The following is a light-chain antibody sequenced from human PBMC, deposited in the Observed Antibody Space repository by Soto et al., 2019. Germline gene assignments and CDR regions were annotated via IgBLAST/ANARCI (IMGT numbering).Light chain of an antibody. CDR1: SSNIGAGYD. J-gene: IGLJ1*01. V-gene: IGLV1-40*01. Sequence: QAVVTQPPSVSGAPGQRVTISCTGTSSNIGAGYDVHWYQQFPGTAPKLLIYGKNSRPSGVPDRFSGSKSGNTASLTISGLQAEDEADYYCSSYTSSSTYVFGTGTKLTVL. CDR2: GKN. CDR3: SSYTSSSTYV.